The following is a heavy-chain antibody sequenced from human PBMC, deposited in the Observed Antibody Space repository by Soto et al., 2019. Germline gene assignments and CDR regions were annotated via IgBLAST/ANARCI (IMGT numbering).Heavy chain of an antibody. J-gene: IGHJ6*02. CDR2: IRSKAYGGTT. V-gene: IGHV3-49*04. CDR3: TREGTYGSGSYYKGNYYYYGMDV. Sequence: GGSLRLSCTDSGFTFGDYAMSWVRQAPGKGLEWVGFIRSKAYGGTTEYAASVKGRFTISRDDSKSIAYLQMNSLKTEDTAVYYCTREGTYGSGSYYKGNYYYYGMDVWGQGTTVTVSS. CDR1: GFTFGDYA. D-gene: IGHD3-10*01.